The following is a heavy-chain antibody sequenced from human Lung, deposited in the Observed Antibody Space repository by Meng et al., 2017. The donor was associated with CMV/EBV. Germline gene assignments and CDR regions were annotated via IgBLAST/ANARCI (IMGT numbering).Heavy chain of an antibody. Sequence: SETLSLTCTVSGGSISSSNYFWGWIRQPPGKGLEWIGIIYYTGSTYYNPSLESRVTISVDTSKNQFSLRLTSVTAADTAVYFCASLWFEYEDPVYYFDDWGQGTLGTVSA. D-gene: IGHD3-10*01. CDR2: IYYTGST. CDR1: GGSISSSNYF. J-gene: IGHJ4*02. CDR3: ASLWFEYEDPVYYFDD. V-gene: IGHV4-39*07.